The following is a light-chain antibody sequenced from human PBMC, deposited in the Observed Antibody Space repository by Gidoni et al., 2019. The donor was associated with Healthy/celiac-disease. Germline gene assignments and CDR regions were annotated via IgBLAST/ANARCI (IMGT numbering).Light chain of an antibody. CDR3: AAWDDSLSGFYV. CDR1: SSNIGSNY. V-gene: IGLV1-47*01. CDR2: RNN. J-gene: IGLJ1*01. Sequence: QSVLTQPPSASGTPGPRVTISCSGSSSNIGSNYVYWYQQHPGTAPKLLIYRNNQRPSGVPDRFSGSKSGTSASLAISGLRSEDEADYYCAAWDDSLSGFYVFGTGTKVTVL.